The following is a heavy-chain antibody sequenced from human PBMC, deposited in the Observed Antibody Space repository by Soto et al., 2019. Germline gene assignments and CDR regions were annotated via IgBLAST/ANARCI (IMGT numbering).Heavy chain of an antibody. CDR2: ISAYNGNT. CDR3: ARVRPTADYYDSSGPATNNWFDP. V-gene: IGHV1-18*04. Sequence: ASVKVSCKASGYTFTSYGISWVRQAPGQGLEWIGWISAYNGNTNYAQKLQGRVTMTTDTSTSTAYMELRSLRSDDTAVYYCARVRPTADYYDSSGPATNNWFDPWGQGTLVTVSS. CDR1: GYTFTSYG. J-gene: IGHJ5*02. D-gene: IGHD3-22*01.